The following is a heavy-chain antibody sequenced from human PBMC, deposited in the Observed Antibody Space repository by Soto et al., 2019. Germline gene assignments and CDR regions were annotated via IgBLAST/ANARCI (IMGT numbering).Heavy chain of an antibody. CDR3: ARDRGSGYDSASGFYHY. CDR2: IYSRGDT. V-gene: IGHV4-30-4*01. D-gene: IGHD3-22*01. CDR1: GGSIRGGDYY. J-gene: IGHJ4*02. Sequence: SETLSLTCTVSGGSIRGGDYYWTWIRHSPVKGLEWIGYIYSRGDTSYNPSVESRVTISRDTSKNQFSLNLSSVTAADTAVYYCARDRGSGYDSASGFYHYWGQGTLVTVSS.